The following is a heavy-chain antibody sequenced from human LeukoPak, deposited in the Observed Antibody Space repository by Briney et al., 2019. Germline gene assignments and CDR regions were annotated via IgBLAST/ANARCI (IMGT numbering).Heavy chain of an antibody. CDR3: ARGPSQWFGESAFDI. V-gene: IGHV1-69*02. D-gene: IGHD3-10*01. J-gene: IGHJ3*02. Sequence: SVKVSCKATGGTFSSYTISWVRQAPGQGLEWMGRIIPILGIANYAQKFQGRVTITADKSTSTAYMELSSLRSEDTAVYYCARGPSQWFGESAFDIWGQGTMVTVSS. CDR1: GGTFSSYT. CDR2: IIPILGIA.